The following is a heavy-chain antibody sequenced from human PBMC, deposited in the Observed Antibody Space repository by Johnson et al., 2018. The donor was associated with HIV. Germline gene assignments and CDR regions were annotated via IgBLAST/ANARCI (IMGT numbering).Heavy chain of an antibody. J-gene: IGHJ3*02. CDR1: GFTFDDYG. CDR3: ARDGPRGSYGAFDI. D-gene: IGHD1-26*01. V-gene: IGHV3-20*04. Sequence: MLLVESGGGVVRPGGSLRLSCAASGFTFDDYGMSWVRQAPGKGLEWVSGINWNGGSTGYADSVKGRFTISRDKAKNSLYLQMNSLRAEDTALYYCARDGPRGSYGAFDIWGQGTMVTVSS. CDR2: INWNGGST.